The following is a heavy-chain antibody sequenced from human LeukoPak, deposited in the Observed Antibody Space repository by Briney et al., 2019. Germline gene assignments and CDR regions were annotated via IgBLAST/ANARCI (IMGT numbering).Heavy chain of an antibody. V-gene: IGHV4-59*08. CDR1: GGSISSYY. Sequence: SETLFLTCTVSGGSISSYYWSWIRQPPVKGLEWIGYIYYSGSTNYNPSLKSRVTISVDTSKNQFSLKLSSVTAADTAVYYCARHVGAAAGTDAFDIWGQGTMVTVSS. CDR2: IYYSGST. CDR3: ARHVGAAAGTDAFDI. D-gene: IGHD6-13*01. J-gene: IGHJ3*02.